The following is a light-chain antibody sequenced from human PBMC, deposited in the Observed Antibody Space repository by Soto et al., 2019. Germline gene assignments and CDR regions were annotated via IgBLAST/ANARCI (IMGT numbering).Light chain of an antibody. CDR2: RDN. V-gene: IGLV1-47*01. J-gene: IGLJ2*01. CDR1: TSNIGSNY. CDR3: AAWDDRLNVL. Sequence: QSVLTQSPSASGTPGQRVTISCSGNTSNIGSNYVSWYQHLPGTAPKLLISRDNQRPSGVPDRFSGSKSGTSASLAISGLRSGDEGDYYCAAWDDRLNVLFGGWTKLTVL.